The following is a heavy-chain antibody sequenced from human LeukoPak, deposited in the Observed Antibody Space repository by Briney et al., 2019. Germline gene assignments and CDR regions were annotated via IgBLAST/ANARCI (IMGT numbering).Heavy chain of an antibody. J-gene: IGHJ4*02. D-gene: IGHD6-6*01. V-gene: IGHV3-30*18. CDR3: AKAEYSSSSGDY. Sequence: GGSQRLSCAASGFTFSSYGMHWVRQAPGKGLEWVAVISYDGSNKYYADSVKGRFTISRDNSKNTLYLQMNSLRAEDTAVYYCAKAEYSSSSGDYWGQGTLVTVSS. CDR2: ISYDGSNK. CDR1: GFTFSSYG.